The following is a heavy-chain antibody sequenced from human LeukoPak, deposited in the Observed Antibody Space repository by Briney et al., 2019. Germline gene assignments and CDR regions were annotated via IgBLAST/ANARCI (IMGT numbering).Heavy chain of an antibody. CDR2: ISSSSSYI. CDR3: ARAPVYCSSTCCYSPSGFDY. J-gene: IGHJ4*02. Sequence: GGSLRLSCAASGFTFSSYSMNWVRQAPGRGLEWVSSISSSSSYIYYADSVKGRFTISRDNAKNSLYLQMNSLRAEDTAVYYCARAPVYCSSTCCYSPSGFDYWGQGTLVTVSS. V-gene: IGHV3-21*01. CDR1: GFTFSSYS. D-gene: IGHD2-2*01.